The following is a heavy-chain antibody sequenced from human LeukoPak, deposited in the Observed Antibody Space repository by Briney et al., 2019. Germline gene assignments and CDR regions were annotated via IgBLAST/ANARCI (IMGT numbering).Heavy chain of an antibody. J-gene: IGHJ5*02. V-gene: IGHV4-59*12. D-gene: IGHD3-16*01. Sequence: SETLSLTCTVSGGSISSYYWSWIRQPPGKGLEWIGYIYYSGSTNYNPSLKSRVTISVDTSKNQFSLKLTSVTAADTAVYYCARGDYYDGGGRNWFDPWGQGTLVTVSS. CDR2: IYYSGST. CDR1: GGSISSYY. CDR3: ARGDYYDGGGRNWFDP.